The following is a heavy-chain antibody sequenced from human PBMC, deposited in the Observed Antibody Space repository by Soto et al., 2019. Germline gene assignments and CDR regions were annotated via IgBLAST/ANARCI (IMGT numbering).Heavy chain of an antibody. CDR2: FDPEDGET. CDR1: GYTLTELS. D-gene: IGHD3-22*01. V-gene: IGHV1-24*01. CDR3: AGVAYYYDSSGYLLYYYYGMDV. Sequence: QVQLVQSGAEVKKPGASVKVSCKASGYTLTELSMHWVRQAPGKGLEWMGGFDPEDGETIYAQKFQGRVTMTEDTSTDTAYMELSSLRSEDTAVYYCAGVAYYYDSSGYLLYYYYGMDVWGQGTTVTVSS. J-gene: IGHJ6*02.